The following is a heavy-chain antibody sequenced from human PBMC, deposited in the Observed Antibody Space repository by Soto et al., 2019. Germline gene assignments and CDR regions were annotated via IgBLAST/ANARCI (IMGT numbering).Heavy chain of an antibody. CDR2: ISSSGSTI. J-gene: IGHJ3*02. CDR1: GFTFSSYE. Sequence: PGGSLRLSCAASGFTFSSYEMNWVRQAPGKGREWVSYISSSGSTIYYADSVKGRFTISRDNAKNSLYLQMSSLRAEDTAVYYCARGKVDTIARPYFDIWGQGTMVTVSS. V-gene: IGHV3-48*03. D-gene: IGHD5-18*01. CDR3: ARGKVDTIARPYFDI.